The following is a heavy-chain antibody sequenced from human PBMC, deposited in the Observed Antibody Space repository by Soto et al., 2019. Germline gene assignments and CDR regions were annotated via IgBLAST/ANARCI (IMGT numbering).Heavy chain of an antibody. V-gene: IGHV3-11*01. D-gene: IGHD2-2*02. CDR3: ATSPEGDIVVVPAAIRY. CDR1: GFTFSDYY. Sequence: QVQLVESGGGLVKPGGSLRLSCAASGFTFSDYYMSWIRQAPGKGLEWVSYISSSGSTIYYADSVKGRFTISRDNAKHSLYLQMNSLRAEDTAVYYCATSPEGDIVVVPAAIRYWGQGTLVTVSS. J-gene: IGHJ4*02. CDR2: ISSSGSTI.